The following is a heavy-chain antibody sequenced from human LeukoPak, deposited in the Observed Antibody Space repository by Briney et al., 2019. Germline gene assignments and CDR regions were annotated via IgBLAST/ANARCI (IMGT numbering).Heavy chain of an antibody. V-gene: IGHV3-23*01. CDR3: AKRIYDFWSGYASLQGFDP. CDR2: ISGSGGST. Sequence: GESLRLSCAASGFTFSSYAMSWVRQAPGKGLEWVSAISGSGGSTYYADSVKGRFTISRDNSKNTLYLQMNSLRAEDTAVYYCAKRIYDFWSGYASLQGFDPWGQGTLVTVSS. CDR1: GFTFSSYA. D-gene: IGHD3-3*01. J-gene: IGHJ5*02.